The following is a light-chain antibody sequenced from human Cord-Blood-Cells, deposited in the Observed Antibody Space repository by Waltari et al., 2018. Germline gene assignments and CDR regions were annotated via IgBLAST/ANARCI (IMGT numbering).Light chain of an antibody. J-gene: IGLJ2*01. V-gene: IGLV3-1*01. Sequence: SSELTQPPSVSVSPGQTASITCSGDKLGDQYACWYQQKPGQSPVLVIYQDSKRPSGIPELFSGSNSGNTATLTISGTQAMDEADYYCQAWDSSTVVFGGGTKLTVL. CDR1: KLGDQY. CDR3: QAWDSSTVV. CDR2: QDS.